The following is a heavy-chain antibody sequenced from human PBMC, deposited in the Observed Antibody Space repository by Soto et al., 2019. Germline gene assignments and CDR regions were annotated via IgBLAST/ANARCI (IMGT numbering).Heavy chain of an antibody. V-gene: IGHV3-33*01. CDR1: GFTFSSYG. Sequence: GGSLRLSCAASGFTFSSYGMHWVRQAPGKGLEWVAVIWYDGSNKYYADSVKGRFTISRDNAKNTLYLQMNSLRAEDTAVYYCAREPTKGGTYYDFWNGYYTMANWFDPWGQGTLVSVSS. CDR3: AREPTKGGTYYDFWNGYYTMANWFDP. J-gene: IGHJ5*02. D-gene: IGHD3-3*01. CDR2: IWYDGSNK.